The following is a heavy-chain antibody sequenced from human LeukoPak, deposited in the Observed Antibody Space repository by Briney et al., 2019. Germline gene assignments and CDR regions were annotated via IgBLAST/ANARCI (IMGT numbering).Heavy chain of an antibody. Sequence: ASVKVSCKASGYTFTSYGISWVRQAPGQGLEWMGWISAYNGNTNYAQKLQGRVTMTTDTSTSTAYMELRSLRSDDTAVYYCARDRADDFWSGCFPGGGWGQGTLVTVSS. CDR1: GYTFTSYG. V-gene: IGHV1-18*01. J-gene: IGHJ4*02. CDR2: ISAYNGNT. D-gene: IGHD3-3*01. CDR3: ARDRADDFWSGCFPGGG.